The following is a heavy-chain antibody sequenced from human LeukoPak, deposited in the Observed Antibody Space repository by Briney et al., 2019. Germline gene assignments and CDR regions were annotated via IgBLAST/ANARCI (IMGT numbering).Heavy chain of an antibody. V-gene: IGHV3-66*01. CDR3: ANFRVDTSFDF. CDR2: LYSSGTT. J-gene: IGHJ4*02. D-gene: IGHD2-2*01. Sequence: PGGSLRLSCAASGLAVSSNYMAWVRHAPGKGLEWVSVLYSSGTTDYADSVKGRFIISRDISKNTLFLQMNSLRTEDTAVYFCANFRVDTSFDFWGQGTLVTVSS. CDR1: GLAVSSNY.